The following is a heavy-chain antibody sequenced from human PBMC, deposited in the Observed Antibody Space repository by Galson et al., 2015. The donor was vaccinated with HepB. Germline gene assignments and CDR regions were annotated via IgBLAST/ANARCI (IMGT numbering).Heavy chain of an antibody. Sequence: SLRLSCAASEFTFSSYVMTWVRQAPDKRLEWVSTISGSGVTTYYADSVKGRFTVSRDNSKNTLYLQMNSLRAEDTAIYYCANTIPPAGTIDYWGQGTLVTVSS. CDR3: ANTIPPAGTIDY. CDR1: EFTFSSYV. CDR2: ISGSGVTT. V-gene: IGHV3-23*01. D-gene: IGHD6-13*01. J-gene: IGHJ4*02.